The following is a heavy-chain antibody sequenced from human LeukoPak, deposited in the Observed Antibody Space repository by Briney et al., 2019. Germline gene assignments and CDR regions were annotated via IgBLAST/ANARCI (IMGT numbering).Heavy chain of an antibody. D-gene: IGHD2-8*02. CDR3: ASSATGAYWYFDL. CDR2: IYYSEST. CDR1: GGSISSYY. V-gene: IGHV4-59*08. Sequence: PSETLSLTCTVSGGSISSYYWSWIRQPPGKGLEWIGYIYYSESTNYNPSLKSRVTISVDTSKNQFSLKLSSVTAADTAVYYCASSATGAYWYFDLWGRGTLVTVSS. J-gene: IGHJ2*01.